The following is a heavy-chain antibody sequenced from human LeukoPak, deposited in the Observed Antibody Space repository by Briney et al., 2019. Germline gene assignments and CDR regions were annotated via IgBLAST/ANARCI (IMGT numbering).Heavy chain of an antibody. D-gene: IGHD3-10*01. CDR1: GGSFSGYY. CDR3: ARRRIRYGSGSIPEQPFDY. Sequence: SETLSLTCAVYGGSFSGYYWSWIRQPPGKGLEWIGEINHSGSTNYNPSLKSRVTISVDTSKNQFSLKLSSVTAADTAVYYCARRRIRYGSGSIPEQPFDYWGQGTLVTVSS. V-gene: IGHV4-34*01. J-gene: IGHJ4*02. CDR2: INHSGST.